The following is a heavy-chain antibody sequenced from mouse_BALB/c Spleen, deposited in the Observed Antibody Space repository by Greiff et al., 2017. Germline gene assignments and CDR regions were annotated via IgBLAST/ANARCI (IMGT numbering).Heavy chain of an antibody. Sequence: EVMLVESGPGLVKPSQSLSLTCTVTGYSITSDYAWNWIRQFPGNKLEWMGYISYSGSTSYNPSLKSRISITRDTSKNQFFLQLNSVTTEDTATYYCARGSYGNYGFAYWGQGTLVTVSA. J-gene: IGHJ3*01. CDR1: GYSITSDYA. CDR2: ISYSGST. V-gene: IGHV3-2*02. CDR3: ARGSYGNYGFAY. D-gene: IGHD2-1*01.